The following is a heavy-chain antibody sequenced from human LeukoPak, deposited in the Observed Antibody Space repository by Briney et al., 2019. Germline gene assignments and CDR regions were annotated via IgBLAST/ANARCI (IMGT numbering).Heavy chain of an antibody. CDR3: ARDGGWGYYFDF. J-gene: IGHJ4*02. Sequence: QPGGSRRLSCAASGFTFSSYEMNWVRQAPGKGREWLSYIDTDDSTTYYADSVKGRFTISRDNAKNSLYLQMNSLRAEDTAVYYCARDGGWGYYFDFWGQGTLVTVSS. V-gene: IGHV3-48*03. D-gene: IGHD6-19*01. CDR2: IDTDDSTT. CDR1: GFTFSSYE.